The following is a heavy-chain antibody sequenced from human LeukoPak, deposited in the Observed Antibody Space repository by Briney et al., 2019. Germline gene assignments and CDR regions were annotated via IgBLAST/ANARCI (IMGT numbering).Heavy chain of an antibody. CDR3: ARLMITFGGVIEKDAFDI. CDR2: IYYSGST. V-gene: IGHV4-59*01. CDR1: VDSISSYY. D-gene: IGHD3-16*02. J-gene: IGHJ3*02. Sequence: SETLSLTCTVSVDSISSYYWSWIRQPPGKGLEWIGYIYYSGSTNYNPSLKSRVTISVDTSKNQFSLKLSSVTAADTAVYYCARLMITFGGVIEKDAFDIWGQGTMVTVSS.